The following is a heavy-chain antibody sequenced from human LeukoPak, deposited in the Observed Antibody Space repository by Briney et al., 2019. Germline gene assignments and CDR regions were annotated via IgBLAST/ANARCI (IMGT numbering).Heavy chain of an antibody. CDR1: GFTFSSYS. Sequence: PGGSLRLSCAASGFTFSSYSMNWVRQAPGKGLEWVAFIRYDGGNKYYADSVKGRFTISRDNSKNTLYLQMNSLRAEDTAVYYCAKEHYYYYMDVWGKGTTVTVSS. CDR3: AKEHYYYYMDV. V-gene: IGHV3-30*02. CDR2: IRYDGGNK. J-gene: IGHJ6*03.